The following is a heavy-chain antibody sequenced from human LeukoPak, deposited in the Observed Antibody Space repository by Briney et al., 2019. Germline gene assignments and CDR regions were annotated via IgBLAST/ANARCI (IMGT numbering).Heavy chain of an antibody. CDR1: GYTFTGYC. J-gene: IGHJ4*02. D-gene: IGHD5-18*01. V-gene: IGHV1-2*06. CDR2: INPNSGGT. Sequence: ASVKVSCKASGYTFTGYCMHWVRQAPGQGLEWMGRINPNSGGTNYAQKIQGRVAMTRDTSISTAYMELSRLRSDDTAVYYCARVAAMATIDNWGQGTLVTVSS. CDR3: ARVAAMATIDN.